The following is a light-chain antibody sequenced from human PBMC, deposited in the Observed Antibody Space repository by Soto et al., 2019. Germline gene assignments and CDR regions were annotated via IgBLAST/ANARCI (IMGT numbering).Light chain of an antibody. V-gene: IGKV3-20*01. CDR2: GVS. Sequence: EIVLTQSPATLSLSPGARATLSCRASQSVTNSQLAWFRQKPGQAPRLLIWGVSNRATGIPDRFSGSGSGTEFTLTISSLQPEDFATYYCQQHGQWPITFGQGTRLEI. CDR3: QQHGQWPIT. CDR1: QSVTNSQ. J-gene: IGKJ5*01.